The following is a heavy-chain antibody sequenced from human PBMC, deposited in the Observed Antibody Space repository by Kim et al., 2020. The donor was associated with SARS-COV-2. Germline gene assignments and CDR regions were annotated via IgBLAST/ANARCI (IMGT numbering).Heavy chain of an antibody. CDR1: GGSISSSNW. J-gene: IGHJ6*02. D-gene: IGHD3-22*01. V-gene: IGHV4-4*02. Sequence: SETLSLTCAVSGGSISSSNWWSWVRQPPGKGLEWIGEIYHSGSTNYNPSLKSRVTISVDKSKNQFSLKLSSVTAADTAVYYCARDKYYYDSSGYEDYGMDVWGQGTTVTVSS. CDR3: ARDKYYYDSSGYEDYGMDV. CDR2: IYHSGST.